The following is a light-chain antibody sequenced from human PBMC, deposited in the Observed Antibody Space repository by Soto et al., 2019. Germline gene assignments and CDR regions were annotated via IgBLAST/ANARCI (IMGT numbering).Light chain of an antibody. CDR1: SSDVGGYNL. J-gene: IGLJ1*01. CDR3: SSYNSSSTLPYV. CDR2: DVT. V-gene: IGLV2-14*01. Sequence: QSALTQPASVSGSPGQSITISCTGTSSDVGGYNLVSWYQQYPDKAPKLMIFDVTTRPSGVSNRFSGSKSGNTASLTISGRQAEDEADYYCSSYNSSSTLPYVFGTGTKLTVL.